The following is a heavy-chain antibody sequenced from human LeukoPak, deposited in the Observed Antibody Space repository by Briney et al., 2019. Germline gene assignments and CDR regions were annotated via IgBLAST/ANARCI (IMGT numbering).Heavy chain of an antibody. J-gene: IGHJ4*02. CDR1: GFTFSGSA. CDR3: TTRWTPCSGSYYVDY. V-gene: IGHV3-73*01. Sequence: PGGSLRLSCAASGFTFSGSAMHWVRQASGKGLEWVGRIRSKANSYATAYAASVKGRFTISRDDSKNTAYLQMNSLKTEDTAVYYCTTRWTPCSGSYYVDYWGQGTLVTVSS. D-gene: IGHD1-26*01. CDR2: IRSKANSYAT.